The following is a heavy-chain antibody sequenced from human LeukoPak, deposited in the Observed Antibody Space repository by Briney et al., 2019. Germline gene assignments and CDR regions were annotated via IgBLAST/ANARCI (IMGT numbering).Heavy chain of an antibody. D-gene: IGHD2-2*01. CDR1: GFTLSSFG. CDR3: ARDRGYCRGTTCYAYYFDS. Sequence: GRCLRLSCAASGFTLSSFGMNWVRQAPGKGLECVSYIGTTTSTIYYADSVKGRFTISRDNAKNSLYLQMNSLRAEDTAVYYCARDRGYCRGTTCYAYYFDSWGQGTLVTVSS. J-gene: IGHJ4*02. CDR2: IGTTTSTI. V-gene: IGHV3-48*04.